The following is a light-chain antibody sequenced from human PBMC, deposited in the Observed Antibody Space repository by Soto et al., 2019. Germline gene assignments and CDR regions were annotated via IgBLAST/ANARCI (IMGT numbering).Light chain of an antibody. CDR2: GAS. J-gene: IGKJ5*01. CDR1: QSVTTR. V-gene: IGKV3-20*01. Sequence: IVLTQSPVPPSFSPXEGVALSCRASQSVTTRLAWYQHKPGQAPTLLMSGASNRASGVPVRFSGSGSGTDFTLTITRLEPEDFALYYCQQDGGSPITLGLGTRLEIK. CDR3: QQDGGSPIT.